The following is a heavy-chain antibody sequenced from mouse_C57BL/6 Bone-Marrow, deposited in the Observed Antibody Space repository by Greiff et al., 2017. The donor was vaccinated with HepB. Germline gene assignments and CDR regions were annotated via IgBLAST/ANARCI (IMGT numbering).Heavy chain of an antibody. V-gene: IGHV8-12*01. CDR2: IYWDDDK. J-gene: IGHJ1*03. CDR3: ARFTAIYYYWYFDV. D-gene: IGHD1-1*01. Sequence: QVTLKVCGPGILQSSQTLSLTCSFSGFSLSTSGMGVSWIRQPSGKGLEWLAHIYWDDDKRYNPSLKSRLTISKDTSRNQVFLKITSVDTADTATYYCARFTAIYYYWYFDVWGTGTTVTVSS. CDR1: GFSLSTSGMG.